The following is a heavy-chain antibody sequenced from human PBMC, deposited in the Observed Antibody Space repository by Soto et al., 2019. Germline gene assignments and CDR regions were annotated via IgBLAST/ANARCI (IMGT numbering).Heavy chain of an antibody. D-gene: IGHD2-2*01. V-gene: IGHV3-74*03. CDR2: INSDGSST. CDR1: GFTFSNYW. Sequence: PEGSLRLSCTASGFTFSNYWMHWVRQPPGKGLVWVSRINSDGSSTTYADSVKGRFTISRDNAKNTLYLQMDSLRAEDTAVYYCARVETCNSISCYSVFEYWGEGTLVTVSS. CDR3: ARVETCNSISCYSVFEY. J-gene: IGHJ4*02.